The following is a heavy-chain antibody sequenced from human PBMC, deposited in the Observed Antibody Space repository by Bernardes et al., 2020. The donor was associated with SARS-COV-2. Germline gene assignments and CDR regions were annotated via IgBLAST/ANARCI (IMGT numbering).Heavy chain of an antibody. D-gene: IGHD4-17*01. CDR2: INTDGSST. V-gene: IGHV3-74*01. Sequence: GSLRLSCAASGFTFSNSWMHWVRQAPGKGLVWVARINTDGSSTNYADSVKGRFTISRDNAKNALFLQMNSLRADDTAVYYCARILRDNGFGSGYYDLWGRGTLVTVSS. J-gene: IGHJ2*01. CDR3: ARILRDNGFGSGYYDL. CDR1: GFTFSNSW.